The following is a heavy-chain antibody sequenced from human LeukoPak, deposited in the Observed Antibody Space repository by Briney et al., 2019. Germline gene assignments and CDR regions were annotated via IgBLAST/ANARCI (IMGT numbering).Heavy chain of an antibody. CDR3: ARHSFYYDSNGYYYFFDP. J-gene: IGHJ5*02. CDR1: GGSISSYY. Sequence: SETLSLTCTVSGGSISSYYWSWIRQPPGKGLEWIGSIYHSGSTYSNPSLKSRLTMSADTSKNQFSLRLSSVTAADTAVYYCARHSFYYDSNGYYYFFDPWGQGTLVTVSS. CDR2: IYHSGST. D-gene: IGHD3-22*01. V-gene: IGHV4-59*04.